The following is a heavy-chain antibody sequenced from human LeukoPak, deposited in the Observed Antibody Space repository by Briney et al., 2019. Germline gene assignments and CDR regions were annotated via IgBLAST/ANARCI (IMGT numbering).Heavy chain of an antibody. Sequence: SETLSLTCTVSGGSISSYYWSWIRQPAEKGLEWIGRIYTSGSTNYNPSLKSRVTMSVDTSKNQFSLKLSSVTAADTAVYYCASSKYYDILTGYYTVWGQGTLVTVSS. CDR2: IYTSGST. CDR1: GGSISSYY. CDR3: ASSKYYDILTGYYTV. D-gene: IGHD3-9*01. J-gene: IGHJ4*02. V-gene: IGHV4-4*07.